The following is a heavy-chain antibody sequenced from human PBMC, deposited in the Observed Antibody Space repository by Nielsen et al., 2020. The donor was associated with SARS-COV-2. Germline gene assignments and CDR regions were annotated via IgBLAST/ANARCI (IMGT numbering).Heavy chain of an antibody. CDR2: IGTTGDKT. CDR1: GFSFSSYA. D-gene: IGHD5-12*01. V-gene: IGHV3-64D*09. J-gene: IGHJ4*02. Sequence: GESLKISCAASGFSFSSYAMTWVRQAPGKGLEWVSSIGTTGDKTFYADSVKGRFTISRDNPKNTLYLQMSSLRPEDSGVYYCVRDFGGSSGYERDYWGQGTLVTVSS. CDR3: VRDFGGSSGYERDY.